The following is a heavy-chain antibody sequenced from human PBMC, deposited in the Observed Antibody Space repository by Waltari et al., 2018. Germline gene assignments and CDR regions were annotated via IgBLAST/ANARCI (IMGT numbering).Heavy chain of an antibody. CDR2: IYPGDSDT. D-gene: IGHD6-19*01. CDR3: ARQLAGRLDAFDI. V-gene: IGHV5-51*01. J-gene: IGHJ3*02. CDR1: GYSFTSYC. Sequence: EVQLVQSGAEVKKPGESLKISCTGSGYSFTSYCIGWVRKMPGKGLEWMGIIYPGDSDTRYSPSFQGQVTISADKSISTAYLQWSSLKASDTAMYYCARQLAGRLDAFDIWGQGTMVTVSS.